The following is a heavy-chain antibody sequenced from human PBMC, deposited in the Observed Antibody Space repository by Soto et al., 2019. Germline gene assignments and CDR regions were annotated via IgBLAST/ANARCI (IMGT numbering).Heavy chain of an antibody. CDR1: GYTFTSYG. Sequence: ASVKVYCRASGYTFTSYGISWVRQAPGQVLEWMGWINPNSGGTNYAQKFQGRVTMTRDTSISTAYMELSRLRSDDTAVYYCARDLTWIQLWSRTDAFDIWGQGTMVTVSS. V-gene: IGHV1-2*02. J-gene: IGHJ3*02. CDR3: ARDLTWIQLWSRTDAFDI. CDR2: INPNSGGT. D-gene: IGHD5-18*01.